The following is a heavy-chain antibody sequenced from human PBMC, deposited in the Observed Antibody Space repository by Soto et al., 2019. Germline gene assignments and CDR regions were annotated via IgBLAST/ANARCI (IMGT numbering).Heavy chain of an antibody. J-gene: IGHJ2*01. CDR3: ARGGIVADWYFDL. V-gene: IGHV1-3*01. CDR2: INAGNGNT. D-gene: IGHD5-12*01. Sequence: ASVKVSCKASGYTFTSYAMHWVRQAPGQRLEWMGWINAGNGNTNYAQKLQGRVTMTTDTSTSTAYMELRSLRSDDTAVYYCARGGIVADWYFDLWGRGTLVTVS. CDR1: GYTFTSYA.